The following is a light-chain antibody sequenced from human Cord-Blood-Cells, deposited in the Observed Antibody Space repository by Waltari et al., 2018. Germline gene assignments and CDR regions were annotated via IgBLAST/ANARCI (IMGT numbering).Light chain of an antibody. CDR1: TLGDKY. CDR3: QAWDSSTVV. Sequence: SYELTQPPSVSVSPGQTASITCSGDTLGDKYACWYQQKPGQSLVLVIYQDSKRPSGIPERVSGSNSGNTATLTISGTQAMDEADYYCQAWDSSTVVFGGGTKLTVL. CDR2: QDS. V-gene: IGLV3-1*01. J-gene: IGLJ2*01.